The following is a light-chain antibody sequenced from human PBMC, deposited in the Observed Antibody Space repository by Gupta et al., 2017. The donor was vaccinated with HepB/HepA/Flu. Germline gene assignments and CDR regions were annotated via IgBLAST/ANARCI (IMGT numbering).Light chain of an antibody. V-gene: IGKV1-39*01. J-gene: IGKJ2*01. Sequence: IQMTQSPSSLSASVGDRATITCRASQSISSYLNWYQQKPGKAPKLLIYAASSLQSGVPSRFSGSGSGTDFTLTISSLQPEDFATYYCQQSYSTPRTFGQGTKLEIK. CDR1: QSISSY. CDR3: QQSYSTPRT. CDR2: AAS.